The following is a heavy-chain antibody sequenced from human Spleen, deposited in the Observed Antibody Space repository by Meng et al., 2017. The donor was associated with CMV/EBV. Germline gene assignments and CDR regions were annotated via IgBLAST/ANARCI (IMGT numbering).Heavy chain of an antibody. CDR2: ISSSSSTI. J-gene: IGHJ6*02. Sequence: GESLKISCAASGFTFSSYSMNWVRQAPGKGLEWVSYISSSSSTIYYADSVKGRFTISRDNAKSSLYLQMNSLRADDTSVYYCARDMGDCSGGSCYGMDVWGQGTTVTVSS. CDR1: GFTFSSYS. D-gene: IGHD2-15*01. V-gene: IGHV3-48*04. CDR3: ARDMGDCSGGSCYGMDV.